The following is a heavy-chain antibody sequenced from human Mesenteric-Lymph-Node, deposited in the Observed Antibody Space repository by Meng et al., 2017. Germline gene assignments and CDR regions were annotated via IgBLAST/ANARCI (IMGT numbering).Heavy chain of an antibody. J-gene: IGHJ4*02. CDR2: IKDKVYGETT. D-gene: IGHD2/OR15-2a*01. Sequence: GESLKISCAASGFSFSDSAISWVRQASGKGLEWVGRIKDKVYGETTDFNAPVKGRFVISRDDSKNTVYLQMNSLRADDTGVHYCAADFLFHFLGIWGRGTLVTVSS. CDR3: AADFLFHFLGI. CDR1: GFSFSDSA. V-gene: IGHV3-15*05.